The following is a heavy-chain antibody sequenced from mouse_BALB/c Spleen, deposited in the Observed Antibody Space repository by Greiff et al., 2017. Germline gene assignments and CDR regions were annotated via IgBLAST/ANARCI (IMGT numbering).Heavy chain of an antibody. Sequence: VQLQQSGAELVRPGSSVKISCKASGYAFSSYWMNWVKQRPGQGLEWIGQIYPGDGDTNYNGKFKGKATLTADKSSSTAYMQLSSLTSEDSAVYFCARKEATVFDYWGQGTTLTVSS. V-gene: IGHV1-80*01. CDR3: ARKEATVFDY. D-gene: IGHD1-1*01. J-gene: IGHJ2*01. CDR1: GYAFSSYW. CDR2: IYPGDGDT.